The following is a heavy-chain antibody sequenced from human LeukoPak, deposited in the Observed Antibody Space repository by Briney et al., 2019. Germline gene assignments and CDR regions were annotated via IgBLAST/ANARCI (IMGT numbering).Heavy chain of an antibody. J-gene: IGHJ5*02. CDR1: GYTFTGYY. V-gene: IGHV1-2*02. D-gene: IGHD2-2*02. Sequence: ASVKVSCKASGYTFTGYYMHWVRQAPGQGLEWMGWINPNSGGTNYAQKFQGRVTMTRDTSISTAYMELSRLRSDDTAVYYCARTLGYCSSTSCYRWFDPWGQGTLVTVSS. CDR2: INPNSGGT. CDR3: ARTLGYCSSTSCYRWFDP.